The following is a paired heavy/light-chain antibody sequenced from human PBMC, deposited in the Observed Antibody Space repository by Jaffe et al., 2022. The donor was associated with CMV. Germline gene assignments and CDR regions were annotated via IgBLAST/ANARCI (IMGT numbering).Heavy chain of an antibody. J-gene: IGHJ4*02. CDR1: GFTFSSYW. D-gene: IGHD4-17*01. CDR2: IKQDGSEK. CDR3: ARDRSYGGDY. Sequence: EVQLVESGGGLVQPGGSLRLSCAVSGFTFSSYWMSWVRQAPGKGLEWVANIKQDGSEKFYMDSVKGRFTISRDNAKNSLYLQMNSLRVEDTAVYYCARDRSYGGDYWGQGTLVTVSS. V-gene: IGHV3-7*01.
Light chain of an antibody. Sequence: AIRITQSPSSLSASAGDRVTITCRASQSISSYLAWYQQKPGKAPKVLIYAASTLQRGVPSRFSGSGSGTDFTLTISGLQSEDFATYYCQQYYRPYTFGQGTKLEIK. CDR1: QSISSY. CDR3: QQYYRPYT. J-gene: IGKJ2*01. CDR2: AAS. V-gene: IGKV1-8*01.